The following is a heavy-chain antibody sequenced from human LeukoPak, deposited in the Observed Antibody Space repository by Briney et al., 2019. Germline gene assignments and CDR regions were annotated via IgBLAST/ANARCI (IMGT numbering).Heavy chain of an antibody. J-gene: IGHJ4*02. D-gene: IGHD3-10*01. Sequence: GGSLRLSCVASGFTFSSYWMTWVRQAPGKGLEWVANIKTDGSQIYYVDSVKGRFTISRDNAKNSLYLQMNSLRAEDTALYYCAKDLLAYYGSGSYYDYWGQGTLVTVSS. CDR2: IKTDGSQI. CDR3: AKDLLAYYGSGSYYDY. V-gene: IGHV3-7*03. CDR1: GFTFSSYW.